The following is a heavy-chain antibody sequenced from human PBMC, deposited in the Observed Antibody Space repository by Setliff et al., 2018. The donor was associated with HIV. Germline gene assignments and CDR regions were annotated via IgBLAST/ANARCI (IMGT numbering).Heavy chain of an antibody. CDR3: ARREGEYYNFWSGSYYFDY. CDR1: GYTFTSYD. CDR2: MNPNSGNT. V-gene: IGHV1-8*02. D-gene: IGHD3-3*01. Sequence: ASVKVSCKASGYTFTSYDINWVRQATGQGLEWMGWMNPNSGNTGYAQKFQGRVTMTRNTSISTAYMELSSLRSEDTAVYHCARREGEYYNFWSGSYYFDYWGQGTLVTVSS. J-gene: IGHJ4*02.